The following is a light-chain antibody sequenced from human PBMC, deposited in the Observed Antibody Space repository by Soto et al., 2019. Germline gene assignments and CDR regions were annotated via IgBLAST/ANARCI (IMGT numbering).Light chain of an antibody. V-gene: IGKV1-9*01. CDR3: QQLNSYPLT. Sequence: DIQLTQSPSFLSASGGDRVTITCRTRQGISSYLAWYQQKPGKAPKLLIYAASTLQSGFPSRFSGSGSGTEFTLTISSLQPEDFATYYCQQLNSYPLTFGGGTKVEIK. J-gene: IGKJ4*01. CDR1: QGISSY. CDR2: AAS.